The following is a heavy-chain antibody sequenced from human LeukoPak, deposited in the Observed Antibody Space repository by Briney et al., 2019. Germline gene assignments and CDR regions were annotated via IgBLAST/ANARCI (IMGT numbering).Heavy chain of an antibody. CDR2: IYYSGST. CDR1: GGSISSGDYY. CDR3: ARKVRLTMVRLKYFDY. J-gene: IGHJ4*02. Sequence: SQTLSLTCTVSGGSISSGDYYWNWIRQPPGKGLEWIGYIYYSGSTYYNPSLKSRLTILVDTSKNQFSLKLSSVTAADTAVYYCARKVRLTMVRLKYFDYWGQGTLVTVSS. V-gene: IGHV4-30-4*08. D-gene: IGHD3-10*01.